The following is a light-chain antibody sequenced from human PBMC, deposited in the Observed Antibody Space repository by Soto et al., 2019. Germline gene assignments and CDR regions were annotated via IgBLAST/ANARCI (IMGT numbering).Light chain of an antibody. CDR1: QSVSSSY. J-gene: IGKJ1*01. V-gene: IGKV3-20*01. CDR2: GAS. CDR3: QQYGSSPRT. Sequence: EIVLTQSPGTLSLSPGERATLSCRASQSVSSSYLAWYQQKPGQAPRLLIYGASSRATGIPDRFSGSGSGTDFTLTISRLEPEDFAVYYCQQYGSSPRTCVQGTKV.